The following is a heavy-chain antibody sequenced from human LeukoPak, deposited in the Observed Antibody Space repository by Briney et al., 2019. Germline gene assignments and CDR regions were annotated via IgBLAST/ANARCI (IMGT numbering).Heavy chain of an antibody. CDR1: GYTFTSHD. V-gene: IGHV1-8*01. CDR2: MNPNSGNT. J-gene: IGHJ4*02. Sequence: ASVKVSCKASGYTFTSHDYNWVRQVTGQGLEWMGWMNPNSGNTGYAQKFQGRVTMTRDTSISTAYMELRSLRSDDTAVYYCARGTPSDYWGQGTLVTVSS. CDR3: ARGTPSDY.